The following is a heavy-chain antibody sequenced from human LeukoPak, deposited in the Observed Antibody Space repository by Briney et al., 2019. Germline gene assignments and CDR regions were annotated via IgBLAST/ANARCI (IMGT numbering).Heavy chain of an antibody. Sequence: GGSLRLACAASGFTFSSYGMHWVRQAPGKGLEWVAVISYDGSNKYYADSVKGRFTISRDNSKNTLYLQMNSLRAEDTAVYYCAIDGYSSSWYAYYYYGMDVWGQGTTVTVCS. J-gene: IGHJ6*02. CDR3: AIDGYSSSWYAYYYYGMDV. CDR2: ISYDGSNK. V-gene: IGHV3-30*03. D-gene: IGHD6-13*01. CDR1: GFTFSSYG.